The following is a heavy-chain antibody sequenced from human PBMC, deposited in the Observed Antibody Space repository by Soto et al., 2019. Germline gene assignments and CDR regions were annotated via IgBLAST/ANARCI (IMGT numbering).Heavy chain of an antibody. CDR2: IGSGGTT. J-gene: IGHJ4*02. D-gene: IGHD6-13*01. CDR1: GFTFSTYA. Sequence: EVHLLESGGGLVQPGGSLRLSCAASGFTFSTYAVSWVRQAPGKGLEWVSSIGSGGTTYYADSVKGRFTISRDNSKNTLDLQMDSLRAEGTAVYYCAKLVTLYYFGSWGQGTLVTVSS. CDR3: AKLVTLYYFGS. V-gene: IGHV3-23*01.